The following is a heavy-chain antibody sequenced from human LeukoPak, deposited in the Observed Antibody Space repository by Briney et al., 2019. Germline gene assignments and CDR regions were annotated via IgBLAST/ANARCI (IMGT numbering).Heavy chain of an antibody. V-gene: IGHV3-53*01. Sequence: GGSLRLSCAASGFTVSTNYMSWVRQAPGKGLEWVSLIYSGENTYYADSVKGRFTISRDSSINALFLEMNSLRAEDTAVYYCALGGGSGGMDVWGQGTTVTVSS. CDR2: IYSGENT. CDR1: GFTVSTNY. CDR3: ALGGGSGGMDV. D-gene: IGHD3-16*01. J-gene: IGHJ6*02.